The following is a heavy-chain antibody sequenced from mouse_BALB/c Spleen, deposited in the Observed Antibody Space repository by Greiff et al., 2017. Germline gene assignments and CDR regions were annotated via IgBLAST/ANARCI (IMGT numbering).Heavy chain of an antibody. J-gene: IGHJ2*01. CDR1: GYTFSSYW. D-gene: IGHD1-1*01. Sequence: QVQLKESGAELMKPGASVKISCKATGYTFSSYWIEWVKQRPGHGLEWIGEILPGSGSTNYNEKFKGKATFTADTSSNTAYMQLSSLTSEHSAVYYCASTTVVATGFDYWGQGTTLTVSS. CDR3: ASTTVVATGFDY. CDR2: ILPGSGST. V-gene: IGHV1-9*01.